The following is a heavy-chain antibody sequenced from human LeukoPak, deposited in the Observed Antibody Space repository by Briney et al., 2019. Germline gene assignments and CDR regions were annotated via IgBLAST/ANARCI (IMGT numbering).Heavy chain of an antibody. CDR3: ARVGGRYSPLGY. D-gene: IGHD3-16*02. CDR1: GFTFSSYW. CDR2: IKQDGSEK. V-gene: IGHV3-7*01. J-gene: IGHJ4*02. Sequence: PGGSLRLSCAASGFTFSSYWMSWVRQAPGKGLEWVANIKQDGSEKYYVDSVKGQFTISRDNDKNSLFLQMTSLRAEDTAVYYCARVGGRYSPLGYWGQGTLVTVSS.